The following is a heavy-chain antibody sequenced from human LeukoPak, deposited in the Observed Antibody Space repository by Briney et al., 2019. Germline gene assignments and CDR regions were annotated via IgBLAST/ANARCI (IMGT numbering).Heavy chain of an antibody. D-gene: IGHD2-15*01. V-gene: IGHV4-39*01. CDR3: AGSRDSSGASFDY. Sequence: SETLSLTCTVSGASISSSSYYWGWIRQPPGKGLEWIGSVYYSGSIYYNPSLKSRVTISVDMSKNQFSLKLNSVIAADTAVYYCAGSRDSSGASFDYWGQGTPVTVSS. J-gene: IGHJ4*02. CDR2: VYYSGSI. CDR1: GASISSSSYY.